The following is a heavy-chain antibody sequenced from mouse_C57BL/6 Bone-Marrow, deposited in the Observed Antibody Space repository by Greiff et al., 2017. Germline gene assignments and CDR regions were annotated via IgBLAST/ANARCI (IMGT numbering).Heavy chain of an antibody. CDR3: ARTGYYVGYYAMDY. CDR1: GYTFTSYW. D-gene: IGHD2-3*01. CDR2: IHPNSGST. Sequence: QVQLQQPGAELVKPGASVKLSCKASGYTFTSYWMHWVKQRPGQGLEWIGMIHPNSGSTNYNEKFKSKATLTVDKSSSTAYMQLSSLTSEDSAVYYCARTGYYVGYYAMDYWGQGTSVTVSS. V-gene: IGHV1-64*01. J-gene: IGHJ4*01.